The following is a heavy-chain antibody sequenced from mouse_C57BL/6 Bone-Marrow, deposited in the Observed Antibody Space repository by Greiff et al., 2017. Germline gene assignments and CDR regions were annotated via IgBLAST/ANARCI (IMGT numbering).Heavy chain of an antibody. J-gene: IGHJ1*03. CDR1: GYTFTSYW. Sequence: QVQLQQPGAELVKPGASVKMSCKASGYTFTSYWITWVKQRPGQGLEWIGDIYPGSGSTNYNEKFKSKATLTVDTSSSTAYTQHSSLTSEDSAVYYCARPYYSNYWYFDVWGTGTTVTVSS. CDR2: IYPGSGST. V-gene: IGHV1-55*01. CDR3: ARPYYSNYWYFDV. D-gene: IGHD2-5*01.